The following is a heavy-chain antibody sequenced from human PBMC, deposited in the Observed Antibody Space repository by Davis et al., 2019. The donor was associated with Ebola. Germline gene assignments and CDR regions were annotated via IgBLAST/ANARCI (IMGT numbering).Heavy chain of an antibody. CDR3: TREGNSAGSRSFDH. V-gene: IGHV1-46*03. J-gene: IGHJ4*02. CDR1: GYTFTNYY. CDR2: INPSGGNT. D-gene: IGHD1-26*01. Sequence: ASVKVSCKASGYTFTNYYMHWVRQAPGQGLDWMGFINPSGGNTIYKQQFQGRVTMTRDRSTDTVYVELSSLRSEDTALYYCTREGNSAGSRSFDHWGQGNLVTVSS.